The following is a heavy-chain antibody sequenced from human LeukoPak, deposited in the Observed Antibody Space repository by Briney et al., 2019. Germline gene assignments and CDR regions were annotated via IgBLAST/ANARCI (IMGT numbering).Heavy chain of an antibody. CDR3: TRDPRFGELYFDH. Sequence: GGSLRLSCAASGFTFTSYSMNWVRQAPGKGLELVASIKQDGSDKYFGDSVKGRFTVSRDNAKKSLFLHMSSLGADDTAVYYCTRDPRFGELYFDHWGQGTLVTVSS. D-gene: IGHD3-10*01. CDR1: GFTFTSYS. CDR2: IKQDGSDK. J-gene: IGHJ4*02. V-gene: IGHV3-7*01.